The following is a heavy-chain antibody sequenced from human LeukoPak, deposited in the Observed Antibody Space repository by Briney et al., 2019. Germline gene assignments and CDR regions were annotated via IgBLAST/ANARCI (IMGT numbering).Heavy chain of an antibody. D-gene: IGHD3-9*01. Sequence: SETLSLTCTVSGGSISCYYWSRIRQPPGKGLEWIGYIYHSGSTKYNPSLKSRVTISIDTSKNQFSLKLSSVTAADTAVYYCARRRGVDILTGYDLYWFDPWGQGTLVTVSS. J-gene: IGHJ5*02. CDR3: ARRRGVDILTGYDLYWFDP. CDR1: GGSISCYY. V-gene: IGHV4-59*01. CDR2: IYHSGST.